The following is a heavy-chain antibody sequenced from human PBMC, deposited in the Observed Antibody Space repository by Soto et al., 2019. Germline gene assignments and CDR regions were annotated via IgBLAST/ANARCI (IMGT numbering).Heavy chain of an antibody. CDR2: IKQDGSEK. CDR3: ARELYYYGSGSYIYFDY. CDR1: GFTFSSYW. V-gene: IGHV3-7*01. J-gene: IGHJ4*02. Sequence: LRLSCAASGFTFSSYWMSWVRQAPGKGLEWVANIKQDGSEKYYVDSVKGRFTISRDNAKNSLYLQMNSLRAEDTAVYYCARELYYYGSGSYIYFDYWGQGNLVTVSS. D-gene: IGHD3-10*01.